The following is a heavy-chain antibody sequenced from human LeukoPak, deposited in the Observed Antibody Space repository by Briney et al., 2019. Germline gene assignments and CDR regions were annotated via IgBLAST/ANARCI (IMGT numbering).Heavy chain of an antibody. CDR2: ISSSSSYI. J-gene: IGHJ4*02. CDR3: ASVGIVATMRASFDY. V-gene: IGHV3-21*01. CDR1: GFTFSSYS. D-gene: IGHD5-12*01. Sequence: PGGSLRLSCAVSGFTFSSYSMNWVRQAPGKGLEWVSSISSSSSYIYYADSVKGRFTISRDNAKNSLYLQMNSLRAEDTGVYYCASVGIVATMRASFDYWGQGTLVTVSS.